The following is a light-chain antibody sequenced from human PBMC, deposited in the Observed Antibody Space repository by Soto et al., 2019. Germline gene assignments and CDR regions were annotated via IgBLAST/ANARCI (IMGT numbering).Light chain of an antibody. CDR3: QQYNHYPYT. CDR1: QTISSW. V-gene: IGKV1-5*01. J-gene: IGKJ2*01. CDR2: DAS. Sequence: DIPMTQSPSTLSASVGDRVTITCRASQTISSWLAWYQQKPGKAPKLLIYDASSLESGVPSRFSGGGSRTEFTLTISSLQPGDFATYYCQQYNHYPYTFGQGTKLETK.